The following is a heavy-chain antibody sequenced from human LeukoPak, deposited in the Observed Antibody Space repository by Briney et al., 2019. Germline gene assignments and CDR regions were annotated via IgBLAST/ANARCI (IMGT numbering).Heavy chain of an antibody. CDR2: IYSGGST. V-gene: IGHV3-53*04. CDR1: GLTLSSSY. D-gene: IGHD2-2*01. J-gene: IGHJ6*02. CDR3: ATRRENYYYYGVDV. Sequence: GGSLRLSCAASGLTLSSSYMSWVRQAPGKGLEWVSVIYSGGSTYYADSVKGRFTISRHNSKNTLYLQMNSLRPEDTAVYYCATRRENYYYYGVDVWGQGTTVTVSS.